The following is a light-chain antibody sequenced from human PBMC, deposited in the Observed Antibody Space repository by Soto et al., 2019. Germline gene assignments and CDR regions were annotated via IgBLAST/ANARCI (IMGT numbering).Light chain of an antibody. CDR2: EVT. Sequence: QSALTQPASVSGSPGQSIAISCTGTFSDVGGYDYVSWYQQHPDKAPKLMIYEVTKRPSGVSNRFSGSKSGNTASLTISGLQHEYEADYYCSSHTSGSTRVFGSGTKLTVL. CDR3: SSHTSGSTRV. V-gene: IGLV2-14*01. J-gene: IGLJ1*01. CDR1: FSDVGGYDY.